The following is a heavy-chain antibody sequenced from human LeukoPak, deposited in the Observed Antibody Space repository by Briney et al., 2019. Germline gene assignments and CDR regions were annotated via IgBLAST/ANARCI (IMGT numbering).Heavy chain of an antibody. CDR1: GYTFSIYG. V-gene: IGHV1-18*01. Sequence: GASVRVSCKASGYTFSIYGITWVRQAPGQGLEWMGFISGDNGNTNYAQTLQGRVTITTDTSTSTAYMELRSLRADDTAVYYCARCGATVTMFFDYWGQGTLVTVSS. D-gene: IGHD4-17*01. CDR2: ISGDNGNT. J-gene: IGHJ4*02. CDR3: ARCGATVTMFFDY.